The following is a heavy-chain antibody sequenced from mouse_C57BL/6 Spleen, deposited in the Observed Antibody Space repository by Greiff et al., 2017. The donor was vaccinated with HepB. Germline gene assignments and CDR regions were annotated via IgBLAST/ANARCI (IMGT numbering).Heavy chain of an antibody. CDR1: GFTFSDYG. J-gene: IGHJ1*03. V-gene: IGHV5-17*01. CDR2: ISSGSSTI. CDR3: ARPGYYGYFDV. Sequence: EVKLVESGGGLVKPGGSLKLSCAASGFTFSDYGMHWVRQAPEKGLEWVAYISSGSSTIYYADTVKGRFPISRDNAKNTLFLQMTSLRSEDTAMYYCARPGYYGYFDVWGTGTTVTVSS. D-gene: IGHD2-2*01.